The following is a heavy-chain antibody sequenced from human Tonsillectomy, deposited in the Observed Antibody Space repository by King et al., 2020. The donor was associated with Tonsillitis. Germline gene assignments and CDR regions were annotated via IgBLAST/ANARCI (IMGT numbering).Heavy chain of an antibody. Sequence: VQLVESGGGLVKPGGSLRLSCAASGFTFSDYYMSWIRQAPGKGLEWVSYISSSSSYTNYADSVKGRFTISRDNAKNSLYLQMNSLRAEDTAVYYCAGAPRGYCSGGSCYSGAWFDPWGQGTLVTVSS. D-gene: IGHD2-15*01. CDR3: AGAPRGYCSGGSCYSGAWFDP. J-gene: IGHJ5*02. CDR1: GFTFSDYY. CDR2: ISSSSSYT. V-gene: IGHV3-11*06.